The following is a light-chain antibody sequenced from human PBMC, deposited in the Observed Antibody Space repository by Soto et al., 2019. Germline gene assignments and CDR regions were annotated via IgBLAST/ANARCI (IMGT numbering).Light chain of an antibody. Sequence: DIVLTQSPDSLAVSLGERATINCKSSQSILYSSSNKNYLAWYQQKPGEPPKLLLYWASTRESGVPDRFSGSGSGTDFTLTISSLQAEDVAVYYCLQYHTYRTFGQGTK. CDR2: WAS. CDR1: QSILYSSSNKNY. V-gene: IGKV4-1*01. CDR3: LQYHTYRT. J-gene: IGKJ1*01.